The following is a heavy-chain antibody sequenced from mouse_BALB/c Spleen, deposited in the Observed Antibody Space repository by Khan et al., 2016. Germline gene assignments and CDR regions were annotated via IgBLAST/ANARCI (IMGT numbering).Heavy chain of an antibody. CDR2: IHYSGTT. CDR3: ATSDYRYDYAMDY. Sequence: EVQLQESGPDLVKPSQSLSLTCTVAGYSITRGYTWHWIRQFPGNGLEWMGYIHYSGTTDYNPSLKSRISITRDTSKNRFFLQLNSVTTDATATYFCATSDYRYDYAMDYWGQGTSVTVSS. D-gene: IGHD2-14*01. CDR1: GYSITRGYT. V-gene: IGHV3-1*02. J-gene: IGHJ4*01.